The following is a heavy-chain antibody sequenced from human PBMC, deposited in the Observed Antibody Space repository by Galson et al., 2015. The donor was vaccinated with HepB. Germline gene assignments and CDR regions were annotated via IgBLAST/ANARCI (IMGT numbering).Heavy chain of an antibody. J-gene: IGHJ6*02. Sequence: SVTVSCKASGGTFSSYAISWVRQAPGQGLEWMGRIIPILGIANYAQKFQGRVTITADKSTSTAYMELSSLRSEDTAVYYCARDPQQLPHYYYYGMDVWGQGTTVTVSS. CDR3: ARDPQQLPHYYYYGMDV. V-gene: IGHV1-69*04. D-gene: IGHD6-13*01. CDR1: GGTFSSYA. CDR2: IIPILGIA.